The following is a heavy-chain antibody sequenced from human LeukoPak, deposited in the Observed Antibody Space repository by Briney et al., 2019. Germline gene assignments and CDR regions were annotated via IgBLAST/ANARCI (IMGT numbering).Heavy chain of an antibody. CDR3: ARRITVTTRGYYYYYYMDV. V-gene: IGHV4-34*01. D-gene: IGHD4-17*01. J-gene: IGHJ6*03. CDR2: INHSGST. CDR1: GGSFSGYY. Sequence: SETLSLTCAVYGGSFSGYYWSWIRQPPGKGLEWIGEINHSGSTNYNPSLKSRVTISVDTSKNQFSLKLSSVTAADTAVYYCARRITVTTRGYYYYYYMDVWGKGTTVTVSS.